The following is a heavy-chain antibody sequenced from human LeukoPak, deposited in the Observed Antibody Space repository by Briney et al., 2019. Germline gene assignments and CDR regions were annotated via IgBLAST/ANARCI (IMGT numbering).Heavy chain of an antibody. Sequence: EASVKVSCKASGYTFTGYYIHWVRQAPGQGLEWMGRINPKRGGTNYAQRFQGRVTMTRDTAISTAHMELSSLRSDDTAVYYCARIWLRQDYYYMDVWGKGTTVTVSS. J-gene: IGHJ6*03. D-gene: IGHD3-9*01. CDR1: GYTFTGYY. CDR3: ARIWLRQDYYYMDV. V-gene: IGHV1-2*06. CDR2: INPKRGGT.